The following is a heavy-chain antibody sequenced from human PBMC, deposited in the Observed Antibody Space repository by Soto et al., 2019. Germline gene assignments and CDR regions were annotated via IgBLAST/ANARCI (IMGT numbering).Heavy chain of an antibody. J-gene: IGHJ5*02. CDR3: ARWGDTAMAPSLFNYGNWFDP. CDR1: GGSFSGYC. D-gene: IGHD5-18*01. Sequence: ETLSLTCPLYGGSFSGYCSSWIPRPPGKGLEWIGEINHSGSTNYNPSLKSRVTISVDTSKNQFSLKLSSVTAADTAVHYCARWGDTAMAPSLFNYGNWFDPWGQGTLVTVSS. V-gene: IGHV4-34*01. CDR2: INHSGST.